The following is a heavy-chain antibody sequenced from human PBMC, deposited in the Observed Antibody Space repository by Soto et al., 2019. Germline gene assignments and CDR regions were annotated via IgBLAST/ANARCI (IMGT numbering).Heavy chain of an antibody. D-gene: IGHD3-3*01. J-gene: IGHJ4*02. CDR1: GFTFSSYA. Sequence: EVQLLESGGGLVQPGGSLRLSCAASGFTFSSYAMSWVRQAPGKGLEWVSAISGSGGSTYYADSVKGRFTISRYNAKNTLYLQMNSLRAEDTAVYYCAKNYAFWSVYIDYWGQGTLVTVSS. CDR3: AKNYAFWSVYIDY. V-gene: IGHV3-23*01. CDR2: ISGSGGST.